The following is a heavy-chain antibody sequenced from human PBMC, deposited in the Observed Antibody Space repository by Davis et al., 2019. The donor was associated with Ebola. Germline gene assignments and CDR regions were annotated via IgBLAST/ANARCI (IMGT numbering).Heavy chain of an antibody. Sequence: SVTVSCQVSGYSLTQLSMHWVRQTPGKGLEWLGGFAPEDGKTVSAQNFQGRVTMTEDPSTDTAYMELRSLSSEDTAVYYCATSPGYNHGFDDWGQGTLVTVSS. CDR2: FAPEDGKT. D-gene: IGHD5-18*01. V-gene: IGHV1-24*01. CDR1: GYSLTQLS. CDR3: ATSPGYNHGFDD. J-gene: IGHJ4*02.